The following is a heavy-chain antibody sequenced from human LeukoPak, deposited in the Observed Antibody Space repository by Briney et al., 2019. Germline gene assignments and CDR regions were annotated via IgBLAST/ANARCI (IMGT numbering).Heavy chain of an antibody. CDR2: IHPDGSIT. CDR3: APQQTYSPYNWFDP. D-gene: IGHD5-12*01. J-gene: IGHJ5*02. V-gene: IGHV3-74*03. Sequence: GGSLRLSCVGSGYTISNYWMHWVRQAPGTGLVWVSRIHPDGSITTYADSVKGRFTISRDNAKNTLYLQMNSLRAEDTAVYYCAPQQTYSPYNWFDPWGQGTLVTVSS. CDR1: GYTISNYW.